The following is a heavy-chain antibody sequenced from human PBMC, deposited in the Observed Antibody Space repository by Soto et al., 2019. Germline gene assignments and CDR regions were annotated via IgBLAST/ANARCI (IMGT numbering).Heavy chain of an antibody. V-gene: IGHV4-59*01. Sequence: SETLSLTCTVSGGSISSYYWSWIRQPPGKGLEWIGYIYYSGSTNYNPSLKSRVTISVDTSKNQFPLKLSSVTAADTAVYYCARDPPYGPYFDYWGQGTLVTVSS. CDR2: IYYSGST. CDR3: ARDPPYGPYFDY. D-gene: IGHD3-10*01. J-gene: IGHJ4*02. CDR1: GGSISSYY.